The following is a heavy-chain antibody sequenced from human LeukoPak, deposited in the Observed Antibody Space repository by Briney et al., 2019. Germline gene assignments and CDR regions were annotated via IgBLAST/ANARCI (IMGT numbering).Heavy chain of an antibody. D-gene: IGHD6-13*01. Sequence: GGSLRLSCEASGFTFSNYVMHWVRQAPGRGLEYVSVISSNGLSTYYADSVKGRFTISRDNSKNTLYLQMGSLRAEDMAVYYCARGGAAAWQACDFWGQGTLVTVSS. J-gene: IGHJ4*02. V-gene: IGHV3-64*02. CDR2: ISSNGLST. CDR1: GFTFSNYV. CDR3: ARGGAAAWQACDF.